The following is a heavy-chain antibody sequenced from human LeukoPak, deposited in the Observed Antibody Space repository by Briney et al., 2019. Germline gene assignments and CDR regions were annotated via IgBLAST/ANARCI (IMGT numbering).Heavy chain of an antibody. Sequence: SETLSLTCAVYGGSFSGYYWSWIRQPPGKGLEWIGEINHSGSTNYNPSLKSRVTISVDTSKNQFSLKLSSVTAADTAVYYCARKIAVAAGGLYYYGMDVWGHGTTVTVSS. CDR3: ARKIAVAAGGLYYYGMDV. CDR1: GGSFSGYY. J-gene: IGHJ6*02. CDR2: INHSGST. V-gene: IGHV4-34*01. D-gene: IGHD6-19*01.